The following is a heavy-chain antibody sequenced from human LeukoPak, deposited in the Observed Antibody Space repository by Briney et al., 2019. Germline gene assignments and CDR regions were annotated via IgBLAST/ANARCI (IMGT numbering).Heavy chain of an antibody. CDR2: INHSGST. V-gene: IGHV4-34*01. D-gene: IGHD3-22*01. CDR1: GGSFSGYY. CDR3: ARVEYYYDSSGPDY. J-gene: IGHJ4*02. Sequence: SETLSLTCAVYGGSFSGYYWSWIRQPPGKGLEWIGEINHSGSTNYNPSLKSRVTISVDTSKNQFSLKLSSVTAADTAVYYCARVEYYYDSSGPDYWGQGTLVTVSS.